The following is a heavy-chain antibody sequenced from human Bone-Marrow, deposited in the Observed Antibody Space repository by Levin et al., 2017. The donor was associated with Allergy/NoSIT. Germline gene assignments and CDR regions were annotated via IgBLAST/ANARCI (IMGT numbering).Heavy chain of an antibody. V-gene: IGHV3-74*01. J-gene: IGHJ4*02. D-gene: IGHD3-22*01. CDR2: INSDGSST. CDR1: GFTFISYW. Sequence: GESLKISCAASGFTFISYWMHWVRQAPGKGLVWVSRINSDGSSTSYADPVKGRFTISRDNAKNTLYLQMNSLRAEDTAVYYCASQDSSGRFHWGQGTLVTVSS. CDR3: ASQDSSGRFH.